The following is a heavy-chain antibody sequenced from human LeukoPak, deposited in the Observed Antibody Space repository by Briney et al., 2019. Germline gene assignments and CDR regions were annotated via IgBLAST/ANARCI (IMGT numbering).Heavy chain of an antibody. CDR1: GGSISSYY. V-gene: IGHV4-59*01. CDR2: IYYSGST. CDR3: ARDGGYCSSTNCYDY. J-gene: IGHJ4*02. Sequence: SETLSLTCTVSGGSISSYYWSWIRQPPGKGLELIGYIYYSGSTNYNPSLKSRVTISVDTTKNQFSLKLRSVTAADTAVYYCARDGGYCSSTNCYDYWGQGTLVTVSS. D-gene: IGHD2-2*03.